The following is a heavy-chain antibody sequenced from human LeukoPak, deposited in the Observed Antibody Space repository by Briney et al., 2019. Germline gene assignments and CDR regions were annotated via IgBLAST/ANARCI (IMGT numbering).Heavy chain of an antibody. V-gene: IGHV3-74*01. CDR2: INSDGSST. CDR3: AKNRGSGPPFDY. CDR1: GFTFSNYW. J-gene: IGHJ4*02. D-gene: IGHD6-19*01. Sequence: PGGSLRLSCAASGFTFSNYWMHWVRQAPGKGLVWVSRINSDGSSTTYADSVKGRFTISRDNSKNTLYLQMNSLRAEDTAIYYCAKNRGSGPPFDYWGQGTLVTVSS.